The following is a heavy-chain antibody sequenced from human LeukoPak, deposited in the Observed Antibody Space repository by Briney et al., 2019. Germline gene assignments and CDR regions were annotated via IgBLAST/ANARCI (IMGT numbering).Heavy chain of an antibody. D-gene: IGHD1-26*01. CDR3: ARDRIVGVERPVDV. V-gene: IGHV4-39*02. CDR1: GGSISSSSCH. Sequence: SETLSLTCTVSGGSISSSSCHWGWIRQSPGKGVEWIGNIYYGGSTYYNPSLQSRVTISVDTSKNQFSLKLGSVTAADTAVYYCARDRIVGVERPVDVWGQGTTVTVSS. J-gene: IGHJ6*02. CDR2: IYYGGST.